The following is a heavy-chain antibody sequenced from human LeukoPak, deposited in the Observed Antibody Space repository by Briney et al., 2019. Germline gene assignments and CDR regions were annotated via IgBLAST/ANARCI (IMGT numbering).Heavy chain of an antibody. CDR3: ARAPDSGYCSGGSCYGWFDP. CDR1: GGSISSYY. V-gene: IGHV4-59*01. Sequence: PSETLSLTCTVSGGSISSYYWSWIRQPPGKGLEWIGYIYYSGSTNYNPSLRSRVTIPVDTSKNQFSLKLSSVTAADTAVYYCARAPDSGYCSGGSCYGWFDPWGQGTLVTVSS. D-gene: IGHD2-15*01. CDR2: IYYSGST. J-gene: IGHJ5*02.